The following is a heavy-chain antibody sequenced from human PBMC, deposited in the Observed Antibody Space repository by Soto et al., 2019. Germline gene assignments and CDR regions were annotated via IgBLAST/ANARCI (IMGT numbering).Heavy chain of an antibody. CDR3: ASAVLPDYYYYYGMDA. J-gene: IGHJ6*02. CDR1: GGTFSSYA. V-gene: IGHV1-69*13. CDR2: IIHIFGTA. D-gene: IGHD6-19*01. Sequence: GASVKVSCKASGGTFSSYAISWVRQDPGQGLEWMGGIIHIFGTANYAQKFQGRVTITADESTSTAYMELSSLRSEDTAVYYCASAVLPDYYYYYGMDAWGQGTTVTVSS.